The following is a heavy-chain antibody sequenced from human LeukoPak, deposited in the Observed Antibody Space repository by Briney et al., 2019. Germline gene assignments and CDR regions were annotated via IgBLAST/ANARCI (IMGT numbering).Heavy chain of an antibody. D-gene: IGHD4-23*01. CDR1: GFTFSDYY. CDR3: ATYDYGGRFDY. Sequence: NAGGSLRLSCAASGFTFSDYYMSWIRQAPGKGLEWVSYISSSGSTIYYADSVKGRFTISRDNAKNSLYLQMNSLRAEDTAVYYCATYDYGGRFDYWGQGTLVTVSS. V-gene: IGHV3-11*01. J-gene: IGHJ4*02. CDR2: ISSSGSTI.